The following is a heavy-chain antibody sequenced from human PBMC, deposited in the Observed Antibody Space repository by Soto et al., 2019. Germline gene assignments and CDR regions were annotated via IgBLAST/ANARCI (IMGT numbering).Heavy chain of an antibody. CDR2: ISSSSSTI. CDR1: GFTFSRYS. Sequence: PGGSLTLSCPASGFTFSRYSMNWVRQAPGKGLEWVSYISSSSSTIYYADSVKGRFTISRDNAKNSLYLQMNSLRAEDTAVYYCARTPIAARPIYWGQGTLVTV. D-gene: IGHD6-6*01. V-gene: IGHV3-48*01. CDR3: ARTPIAARPIY. J-gene: IGHJ4*02.